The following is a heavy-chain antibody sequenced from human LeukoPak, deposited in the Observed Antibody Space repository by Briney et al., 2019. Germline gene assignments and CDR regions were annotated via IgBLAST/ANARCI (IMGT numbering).Heavy chain of an antibody. CDR3: AKDMAAYYYASGNIDY. CDR1: GFTFSSYA. J-gene: IGHJ4*02. V-gene: IGHV3-23*01. D-gene: IGHD3-10*01. CDR2: ISGSGGST. Sequence: PGGSLRLSCAASGFTFSSYAMSWVRQAPGKELEWVSAISGSGGSTYYADSVKGRFTISRDNSKNSLYLQMNSLRAEDTALYYCAKDMAAYYYASGNIDYWGQGTLVTVSS.